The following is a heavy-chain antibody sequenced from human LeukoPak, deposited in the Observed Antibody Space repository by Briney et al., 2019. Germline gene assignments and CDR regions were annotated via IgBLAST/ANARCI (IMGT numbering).Heavy chain of an antibody. CDR1: GGTFSSYA. CDR2: IIPILGIA. J-gene: IGHJ4*02. D-gene: IGHD2-15*01. Sequence: EASVKVSCKAPGGTFSSYAISWVRQAPGQGLEWVGRIIPILGIANYAQKFQGRVTITADKSTSTAYMELSSLRSEDTAVYYCARETDGYCSGGSCYGIDYWGQGTLVTVSS. V-gene: IGHV1-69*04. CDR3: ARETDGYCSGGSCYGIDY.